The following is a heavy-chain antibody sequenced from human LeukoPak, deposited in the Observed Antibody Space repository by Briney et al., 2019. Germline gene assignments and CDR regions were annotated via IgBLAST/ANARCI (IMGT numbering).Heavy chain of an antibody. Sequence: SETLSLTCAVYGGSFGGYYWSWIRQPPGKGLEWIGYIYYSGSTNYNPSLKSRVTISVDTSKNQFSLKLSSVTAADTAVHYCARRRGYSYGIFDYWGQGTLVTVSS. CDR2: IYYSGST. V-gene: IGHV4-59*08. CDR1: GGSFGGYY. CDR3: ARRRGYSYGIFDY. D-gene: IGHD5-18*01. J-gene: IGHJ4*02.